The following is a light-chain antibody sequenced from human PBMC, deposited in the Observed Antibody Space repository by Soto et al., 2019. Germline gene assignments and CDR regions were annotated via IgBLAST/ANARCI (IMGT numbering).Light chain of an antibody. CDR3: CSYAGSSPYV. Sequence: QSVLTQPPSVSGSPGQSVTISCTGTSSDVGGYNYVSWYQQHPGKAPKVMIYEVSKRPSGVPDRFSGSKSGNTASLTVSGLQAADEADYYCCSYAGSSPYVFGTGTKVTVL. V-gene: IGLV2-8*01. J-gene: IGLJ1*01. CDR1: SSDVGGYNY. CDR2: EVS.